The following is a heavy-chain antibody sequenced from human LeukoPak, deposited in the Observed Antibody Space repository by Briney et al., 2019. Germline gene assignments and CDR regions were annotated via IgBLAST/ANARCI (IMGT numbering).Heavy chain of an antibody. CDR3: ARQKLLSSYSGYDYWRYYYYYYYMDV. CDR2: IYHSETT. CDR1: GGSISSSNW. J-gene: IGHJ6*03. D-gene: IGHD5-12*01. Sequence: SGTLSLTCAVSGGSISSSNWWSWVRQPPGKGLEWIGEIYHSETTNYNPSLKSRVTISVNTSKNQFSLKLSSVTAADTAVYYCARQKLLSSYSGYDYWRYYYYYYYMDVWGKGTTVTISS. V-gene: IGHV4-4*02.